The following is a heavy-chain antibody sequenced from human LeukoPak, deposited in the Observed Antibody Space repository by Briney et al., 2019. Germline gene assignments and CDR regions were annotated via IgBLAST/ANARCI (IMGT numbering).Heavy chain of an antibody. CDR2: ISYDGSNK. J-gene: IGHJ4*02. V-gene: IGHV3-30*18. CDR1: GFTFSSYG. CDR3: AKDSRIVVVVAATVDY. Sequence: GRSLRLSCAASGFTFSSYGMHWVRQAPGKGLEWVAVISYDGSNKYYADSVKGRFTISRDNSKNTLYLQMNSLRAEDTAVYYCAKDSRIVVVVAATVDYWGQGTLVTVSS. D-gene: IGHD2-15*01.